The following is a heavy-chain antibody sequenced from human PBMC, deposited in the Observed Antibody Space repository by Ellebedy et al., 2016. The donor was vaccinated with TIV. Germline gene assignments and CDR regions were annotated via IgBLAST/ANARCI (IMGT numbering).Heavy chain of an antibody. CDR1: GYTFTSYY. CDR2: INPSGGST. Sequence: ASVKVSCXASGYTFTSYYMHWVRQAPGQGLEWMGIINPSGGSTSYAQKFQGRVTMTEDTSTDTAYMELSSLRSEDTAVYYCATGDGSLMYWGQGTLVTVSS. CDR3: ATGDGSLMY. D-gene: IGHD1-26*01. V-gene: IGHV1-46*01. J-gene: IGHJ4*02.